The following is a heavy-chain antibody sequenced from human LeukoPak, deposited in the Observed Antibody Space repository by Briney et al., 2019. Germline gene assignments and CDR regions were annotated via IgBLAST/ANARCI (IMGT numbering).Heavy chain of an antibody. Sequence: PGGSLRLSCAASGFTFSSYSMSWVRQAPGKGLEWVSSISSSSSYIYYADSVKGRFTISRDNAKNSLYLQMNSLRAEDTAVYYCARYSYGSYWYFDLWGRGTLVTVSS. V-gene: IGHV3-21*01. CDR3: ARYSYGSYWYFDL. CDR1: GFTFSSYS. D-gene: IGHD5-18*01. J-gene: IGHJ2*01. CDR2: ISSSSSYI.